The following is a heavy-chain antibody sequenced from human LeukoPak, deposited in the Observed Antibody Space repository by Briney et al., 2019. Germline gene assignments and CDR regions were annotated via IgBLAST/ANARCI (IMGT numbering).Heavy chain of an antibody. V-gene: IGHV1-8*01. Sequence: ASVKVSCKASGYTFTSYDINWVRQATGQGLEWMGWMNPNSGNTGYAHKFQGRVTMTRNTSISTAYMELSSLRSEDTAVYYCARVTGFRVAFDIWGQGTMVTVSS. CDR1: GYTFTSYD. J-gene: IGHJ3*02. CDR3: ARVTGFRVAFDI. CDR2: MNPNSGNT. D-gene: IGHD3-10*01.